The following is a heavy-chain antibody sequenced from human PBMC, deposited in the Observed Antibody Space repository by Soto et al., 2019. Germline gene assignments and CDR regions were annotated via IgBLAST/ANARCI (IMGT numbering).Heavy chain of an antibody. CDR3: ASLEGYISYWYFDL. CDR2: ISSSSSTI. CDR1: GFTFSSYS. Sequence: GGSLRLSCAASGFTFSSYSMNWVRQAPGKGLEWVSYISSSSSTIYYADSVKGRLTISRDNAKNSLYLQMNSLRAEDTAVYYCASLEGYISYWYFDLWGRGTLVTVSS. J-gene: IGHJ2*01. D-gene: IGHD5-12*01. V-gene: IGHV3-48*01.